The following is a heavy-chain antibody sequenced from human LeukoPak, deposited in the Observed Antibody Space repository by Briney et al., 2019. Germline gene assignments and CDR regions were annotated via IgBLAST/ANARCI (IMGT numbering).Heavy chain of an antibody. V-gene: IGHV3-21*01. CDR2: ITSSSTSM. J-gene: IGHJ4*02. CDR3: ARTYYDILTGYNPYFDY. Sequence: GGSLRLSCAASGFTFTTYSMNWVRQAPGKGLEWVSSITSSSTSMYYADSVKGRFTISRDNAKNSLYLQMNSLRAEDTAVYYCARTYYDILTGYNPYFDYWGQGTLVTVSS. D-gene: IGHD3-9*01. CDR1: GFTFTTYS.